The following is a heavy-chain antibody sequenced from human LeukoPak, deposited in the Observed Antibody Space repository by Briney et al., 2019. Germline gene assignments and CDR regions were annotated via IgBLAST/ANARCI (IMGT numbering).Heavy chain of an antibody. CDR3: AGGYSSSWAVLPFDL. CDR2: INAGNGNT. J-gene: IGHJ2*01. Sequence: ASVKVSCKASGYTFTSYAMHWVRQAPGQRLEWMGWINAGNGNTKYSQKFRGRVTITRDTSASTAYMELSSLRSEDTAVYYCAGGYSSSWAVLPFDLWGRGTLVTVSS. CDR1: GYTFTSYA. V-gene: IGHV1-3*01. D-gene: IGHD6-13*01.